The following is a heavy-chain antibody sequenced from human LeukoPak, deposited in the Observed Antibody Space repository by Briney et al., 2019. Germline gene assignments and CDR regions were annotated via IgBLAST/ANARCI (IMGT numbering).Heavy chain of an antibody. Sequence: SQTLSLTCTVSGGSISSGGYYWSWIRQHPGKGLEWIGYIYYSGSTYYNPSLKSRVTISVDTSKNQFSLKLSSVTAADTAVYYCARDHSDYDFWSGYYPANNWFDPWGQGTLVTASS. V-gene: IGHV4-31*03. CDR1: GGSISSGGYY. D-gene: IGHD3-3*01. J-gene: IGHJ5*02. CDR2: IYYSGST. CDR3: ARDHSDYDFWSGYYPANNWFDP.